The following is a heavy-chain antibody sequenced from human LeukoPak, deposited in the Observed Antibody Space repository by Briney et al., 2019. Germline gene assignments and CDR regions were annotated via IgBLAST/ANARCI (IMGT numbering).Heavy chain of an antibody. Sequence: GESLKISCRGFGYTFSRHWIGWVRQMPGKGLEWMGIIYPGDSDTRYSPSFQGQVSISADKSISTAYLQWSSLKASDTAMYYCARSLVVRSNYYFDYWGQGTLVTVSS. CDR1: GYTFSRHW. J-gene: IGHJ4*02. CDR3: ARSLVVRSNYYFDY. V-gene: IGHV5-51*01. D-gene: IGHD2-15*01. CDR2: IYPGDSDT.